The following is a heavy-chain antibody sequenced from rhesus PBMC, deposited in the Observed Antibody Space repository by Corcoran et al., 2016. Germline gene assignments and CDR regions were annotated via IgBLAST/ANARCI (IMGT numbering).Heavy chain of an antibody. CDR1: GGSISDDYY. CDR3: ARDGWGDYYFVEGYGLDS. V-gene: IGHV4-106*01. CDR2: IYGSGGGT. J-gene: IGHJ6*01. D-gene: IGHD3-34*01. Sequence: QVQLQESGPGLVKPSETLSLTCAVSGGSISDDYYWSWIRQPPGKGLAWIGYIYGSGGGTNYNPSLKNRVTISIDTAKNQFSLKLSSVTAADTAVYYCARDGWGDYYFVEGYGLDSWGQGVVVTVSS.